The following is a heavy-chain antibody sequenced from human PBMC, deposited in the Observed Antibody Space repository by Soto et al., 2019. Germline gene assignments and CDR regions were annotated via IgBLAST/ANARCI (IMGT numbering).Heavy chain of an antibody. Sequence: GASVKVSCKASGYTFTTYSMHWVRQAPGQRLEWMGWINAGNGNTKQSQKFQGRVTITADKSTSTAYMELSSLRSEDTAVYYCAREWCGGNGNCVDDYWGQGTLVTVSS. CDR2: INAGNGNT. V-gene: IGHV1-3*01. CDR1: GYTFTTYS. D-gene: IGHD2-15*01. J-gene: IGHJ4*02. CDR3: AREWCGGNGNCVDDY.